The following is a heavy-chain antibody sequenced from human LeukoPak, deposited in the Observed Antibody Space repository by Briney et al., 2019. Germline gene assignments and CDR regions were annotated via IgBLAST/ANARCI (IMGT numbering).Heavy chain of an antibody. CDR1: GFTFNSYA. CDR3: ARRQYYYDSSGYYPFDY. CDR2: ISYDGSNK. V-gene: IGHV3-30-3*01. D-gene: IGHD3-22*01. J-gene: IGHJ4*02. Sequence: GGSLRLSCAASGFTFNSYAMHWVRQAPGKGLERVAVISYDGSNKYYADSVKGRFTISRDNSKNTLYLQMNSLRAEDTAVYYCARRQYYYDSSGYYPFDYWGQGTLVTVSS.